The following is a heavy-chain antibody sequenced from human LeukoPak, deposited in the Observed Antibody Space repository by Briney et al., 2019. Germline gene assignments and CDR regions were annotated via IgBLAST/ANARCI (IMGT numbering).Heavy chain of an antibody. Sequence: SETLSLTCTVSGGSISSRHYCWGWIRQPPGKGLEWIGSIYYSGSTYYNPSLKSRLTMLIDTSENQLSLNLNSVTAADTAIYYCASPRLRAVAGSIAFDIWGQGTMVTVSS. D-gene: IGHD6-19*01. CDR1: GGSISSRHYC. J-gene: IGHJ3*02. CDR2: IYYSGST. V-gene: IGHV4-39*01. CDR3: ASPRLRAVAGSIAFDI.